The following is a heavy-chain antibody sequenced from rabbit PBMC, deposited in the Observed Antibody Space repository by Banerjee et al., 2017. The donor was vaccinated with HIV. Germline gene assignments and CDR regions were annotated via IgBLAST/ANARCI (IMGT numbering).Heavy chain of an antibody. CDR2: IYAGSSGST. Sequence: QSLEESGGDLVKPGASLTLTCTASGFSFSSTYYMCWVRQAPGKGLEWIACIYAGSSGSTYYASWAKGRFTISKTSSTTVTLQMTSLTAADTATYFCARDHFNYDNYGDALNLWGQGTLVTVS. J-gene: IGHJ4*01. D-gene: IGHD6-1*01. CDR3: ARDHFNYDNYGDALNL. CDR1: GFSFSSTYY. V-gene: IGHV1S40*01.